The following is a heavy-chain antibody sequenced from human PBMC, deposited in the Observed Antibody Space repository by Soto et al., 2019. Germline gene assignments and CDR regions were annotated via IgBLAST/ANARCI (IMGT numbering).Heavy chain of an antibody. Sequence: PSETLSLTCTVSGGSISNYYWNWIRQPPGKGLEWIGYIHYSGSTNYSPSLKSRVTISVDPSKNQFSLRLSSVTAADTAVYYCARQVSVSGYDYWFDARGQGIPVTVSS. V-gene: IGHV4-59*08. J-gene: IGHJ5*02. CDR2: IHYSGST. CDR1: GGSISNYY. D-gene: IGHD5-12*01. CDR3: ARQVSVSGYDYWFDA.